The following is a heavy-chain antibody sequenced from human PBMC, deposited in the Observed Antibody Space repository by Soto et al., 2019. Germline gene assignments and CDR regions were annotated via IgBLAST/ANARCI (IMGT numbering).Heavy chain of an antibody. V-gene: IGHV1-69*12. D-gene: IGHD2-21*02. CDR3: ARDRCGGDCYPYYYYGMDV. CDR2: IIPIFGTA. Sequence: QVQLVQSGAEVKKPGSSVKVSCKASGGTFSSYAISWVRQAPGQGLEWMGGIIPIFGTANYEQKFQGRVTITADEXMSXAXMELSSLRSEDTAVYYCARDRCGGDCYPYYYYGMDVWGQGTTVTVSS. J-gene: IGHJ6*02. CDR1: GGTFSSYA.